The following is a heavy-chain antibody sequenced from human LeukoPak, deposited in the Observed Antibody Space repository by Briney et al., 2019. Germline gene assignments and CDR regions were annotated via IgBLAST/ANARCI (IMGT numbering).Heavy chain of an antibody. Sequence: SAKVSCKASGGTFSSYAISWVRQAPGQGLEWMGRIIPILGIANYAQKFQGRVTITADKSTSTAYMELSSLRSEDTAVYYCARGGELEGPDLWGRGTLVTVSS. D-gene: IGHD1-1*01. CDR3: ARGGELEGPDL. CDR1: GGTFSSYA. CDR2: IIPILGIA. V-gene: IGHV1-69*04. J-gene: IGHJ2*01.